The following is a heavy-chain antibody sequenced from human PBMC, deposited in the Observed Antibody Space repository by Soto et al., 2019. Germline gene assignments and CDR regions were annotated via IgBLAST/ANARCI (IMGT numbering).Heavy chain of an antibody. CDR1: GDSIISDKW. D-gene: IGHD6-25*01. Sequence: QVQLQESGPGLVKPSGTLSLTCAVSGDSIISDKWWSWVRQAPGKGLEWIGEIHHGGNSKYNPSLKSRVIISVDRSKNQFSLNLTSVTDADTAVYYCARGESQQQRDYWGQGTRVTVSS. CDR3: ARGESQQQRDY. V-gene: IGHV4-4*02. CDR2: IHHGGNS. J-gene: IGHJ4*02.